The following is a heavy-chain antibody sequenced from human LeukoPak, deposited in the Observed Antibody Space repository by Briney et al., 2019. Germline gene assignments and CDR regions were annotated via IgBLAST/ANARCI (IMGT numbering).Heavy chain of an antibody. J-gene: IGHJ4*02. V-gene: IGHV4-59*01. CDR1: GGPISSYY. CDR3: ARVSFYYGSGSYYSSFGR. CDR2: IYYSGST. Sequence: PSETLSLTCSVSGGPISSYYWSWLRQPPGKGLEWIGYIYYSGSTNYNPSLTSRVTISVATSKNQFSLKLSSVTAADTAVYYCARVSFYYGSGSYYSSFGRWGQGTLVTVSS. D-gene: IGHD3-10*01.